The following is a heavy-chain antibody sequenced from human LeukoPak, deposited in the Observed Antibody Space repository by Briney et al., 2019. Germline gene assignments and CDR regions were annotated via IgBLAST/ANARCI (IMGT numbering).Heavy chain of an antibody. D-gene: IGHD3-16*02. Sequence: ASVKVSCKASGYIFTSYDINWVRQATGQGLEWMRWMNPNSGNTGYAQKFQGRVTITRNTSINTAYMELSSLRSEDTAVYYCARVPSRRGYTPNWFDPWGLGTLVTVSS. CDR3: ARVPSRRGYTPNWFDP. CDR2: MNPNSGNT. J-gene: IGHJ5*02. CDR1: GYIFTSYD. V-gene: IGHV1-8*03.